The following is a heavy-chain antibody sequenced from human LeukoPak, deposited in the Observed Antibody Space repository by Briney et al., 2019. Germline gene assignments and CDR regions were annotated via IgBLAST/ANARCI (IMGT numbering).Heavy chain of an antibody. D-gene: IGHD1-20*01. V-gene: IGHV3-20*04. CDR2: INWNGDST. CDR1: GFTFAEYG. J-gene: IGHJ4*02. Sequence: GGSLRLSCAASGFTFAEYGMTSVRQAPGKGLEWVSGINWNGDSTGYADSTKGRFTISRDNAKNSLYLQMNSLRAEDTALYYCARGINCVDYWGQGILVTVSS. CDR3: ARGINCVDY.